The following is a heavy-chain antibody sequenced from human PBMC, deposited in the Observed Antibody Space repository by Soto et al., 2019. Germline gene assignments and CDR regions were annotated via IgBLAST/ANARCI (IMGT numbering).Heavy chain of an antibody. D-gene: IGHD3-16*01. CDR3: ASRGGDGYFDY. Sequence: PGGSLRLSCAASGFIFSNYPMYWVRQAPGKGLEWVAFISSDGSSKYYADSVRGRFTISRDNSKNTLYLQMNSLRAEDTAMFYCASRGGDGYFDYWGQGTLVTVSS. V-gene: IGHV3-30-3*01. CDR1: GFIFSNYP. J-gene: IGHJ4*02. CDR2: ISSDGSSK.